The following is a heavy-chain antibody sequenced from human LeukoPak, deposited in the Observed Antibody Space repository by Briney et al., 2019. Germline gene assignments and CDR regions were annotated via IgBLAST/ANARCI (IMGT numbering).Heavy chain of an antibody. D-gene: IGHD2-15*01. CDR2: MNPNSGDT. CDR3: ARDDLCSGGSCYET. V-gene: IGHV1-8*01. J-gene: IGHJ4*02. Sequence: ASVKVSCKASGYTFTSYDINWVRQATGQGLEWMGWMNPNSGDTGYAQKFQGRVTMTRNTSISTAYMELSSLRSEDTAVYYCARDDLCSGGSCYETWGQGTLVTVSS. CDR1: GYTFTSYD.